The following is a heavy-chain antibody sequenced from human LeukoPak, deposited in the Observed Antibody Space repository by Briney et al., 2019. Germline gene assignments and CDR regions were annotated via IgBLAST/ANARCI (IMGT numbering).Heavy chain of an antibody. D-gene: IGHD1-1*01. Sequence: PGGSLRLSCAASGFTFSSYAMSWVRQAPGKGLEWVSAISGSGGSTYYADSVKGRFTISRDNSKDTLYLQMNSLRAEDTAVYYCAKSDGLELEYYFDYWGQGTLVTVSS. CDR1: GFTFSSYA. CDR3: AKSDGLELEYYFDY. CDR2: ISGSGGST. V-gene: IGHV3-23*01. J-gene: IGHJ4*02.